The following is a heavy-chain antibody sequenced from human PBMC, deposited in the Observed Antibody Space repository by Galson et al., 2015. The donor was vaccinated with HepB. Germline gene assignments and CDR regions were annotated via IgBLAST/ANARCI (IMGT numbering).Heavy chain of an antibody. CDR2: IYYSGST. V-gene: IGHV4-59*01. Sequence: QVQLQESGPGLVKPSETLSLTCTVPGGSISSYYWSWIRQPPGKGLEWIGYIYYSGSTNYNPTLKSRVTISVDTSKNQFSLKLSSVTAADTAVYYCASADYGGNPPQFPSFDYWGQGTLVTVSS. CDR3: ASADYGGNPPQFPSFDY. CDR1: GGSISSYY. D-gene: IGHD4-23*01. J-gene: IGHJ4*02.